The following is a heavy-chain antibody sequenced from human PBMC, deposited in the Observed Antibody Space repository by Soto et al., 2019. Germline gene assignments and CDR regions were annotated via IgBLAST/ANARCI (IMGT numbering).Heavy chain of an antibody. CDR3: ARDDVDXAMLFVGLKYYYYGMDV. V-gene: IGHV1-18*04. Sequence: VASVKVSCKASGYTFTSYGISWVRQAPGQGLEWMGWISAYNGNTNYAQKLQGRVTMTTDTSTSTAYMELRSLRSDDTAVYYCARDDVDXAMLFVGLKYYYYGMDVWGQGTTVTVSS. CDR2: ISAYNGNT. CDR1: GYTFTSYG. J-gene: IGHJ6*02. D-gene: IGHD5-18*01.